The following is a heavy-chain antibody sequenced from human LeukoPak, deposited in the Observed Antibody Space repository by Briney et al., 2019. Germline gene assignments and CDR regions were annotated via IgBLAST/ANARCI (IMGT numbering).Heavy chain of an antibody. Sequence: PGGSLRLSCAASGFTFSSYEMNWVRQAPGKGLEWVSYISSSGSTIYCADPVKGRFTISRDNAKNSLYLQMNSLRAEDTAVYYCAAYDSSGFFDYWGQGTLVTVSS. CDR2: ISSSGSTI. D-gene: IGHD3-22*01. V-gene: IGHV3-48*03. J-gene: IGHJ4*02. CDR1: GFTFSSYE. CDR3: AAYDSSGFFDY.